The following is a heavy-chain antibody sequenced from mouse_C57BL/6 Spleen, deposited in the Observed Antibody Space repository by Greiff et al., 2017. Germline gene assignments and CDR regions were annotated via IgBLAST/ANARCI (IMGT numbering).Heavy chain of an antibody. V-gene: IGHV1-52*01. CDR1: GYTFTSYW. Sequence: QVQLKQPGAELVRPGSSVKLSCKASGYTFTSYWMHWVKQRPIQGLEWIGNIDPSDSETHYNQKFKDKATLTVDKSSSTAYMQLSSLTSEDSAVYYGARKGAYGPCDYWGQGTTLTVSS. CDR3: ARKGAYGPCDY. CDR2: IDPSDSET. J-gene: IGHJ2*01. D-gene: IGHD1-1*01.